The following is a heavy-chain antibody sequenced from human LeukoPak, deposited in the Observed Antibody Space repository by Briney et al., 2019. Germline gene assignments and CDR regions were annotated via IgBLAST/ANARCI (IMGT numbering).Heavy chain of an antibody. CDR3: ARAHYYDSSDYGGIEH. J-gene: IGHJ1*01. CDR2: INPSGGST. V-gene: IGHV1-46*01. CDR1: GYTFTSYF. D-gene: IGHD3-22*01. Sequence: ASVMVSCKASGYTFTSYFVHWVRQAPGQGLEWMGIINPSGGSTNYAQKFQGRVTMTRDTSTSTVYMELSSLRSEDTAVYYCARAHYYDSSDYGGIEHWGQGTLVTVSS.